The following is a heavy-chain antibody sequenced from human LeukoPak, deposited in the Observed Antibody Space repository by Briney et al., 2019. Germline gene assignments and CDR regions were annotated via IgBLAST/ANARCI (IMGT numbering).Heavy chain of an antibody. V-gene: IGHV3-15*01. CDR2: IKSKTDGGTT. CDR3: TTEIPYDSSPFDY. J-gene: IGHJ4*02. D-gene: IGHD3-22*01. CDR1: GLTFTNYW. Sequence: PGGSLRLSCAASGLTFTNYWIHWVRQAPGKGLEWVGRIKSKTDGGTTDYAAPVKGRFTISRDDSKNTLYLQMNSLKTEDTAVYYCTTEIPYDSSPFDYWGQGTLVTVSS.